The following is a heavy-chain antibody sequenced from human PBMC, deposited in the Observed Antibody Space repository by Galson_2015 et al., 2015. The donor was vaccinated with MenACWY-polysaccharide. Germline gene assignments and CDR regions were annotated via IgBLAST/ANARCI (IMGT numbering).Heavy chain of an antibody. CDR1: GFTFSSYA. CDR2: ISGSGGST. CDR3: ARPSYSSSWNPFDY. V-gene: IGHV3-23*01. Sequence: SLRLSCAASGFTFSSYAMSWVRQAPGKGLEWVSAISGSGGSTYYADSVKGRFTISRDNSKNTLYLQMNSLKASDTAMYYCARPSYSSSWNPFDYWGQGTLVTVSS. J-gene: IGHJ4*02. D-gene: IGHD6-13*01.